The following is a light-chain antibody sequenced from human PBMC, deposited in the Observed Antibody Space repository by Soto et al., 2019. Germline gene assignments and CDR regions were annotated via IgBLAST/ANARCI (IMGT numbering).Light chain of an antibody. V-gene: IGLV2-14*03. Sequence: QSALTQPASVSGSPGQSIAISCTGTSSDVGGYNYVSWYQQHPGKAPKLMIYDVSNRPSGISTRFSGSKSGNTASLTISGLQAEDEADYYCCSYTTNSTYVFGTGTKLTVL. CDR3: CSYTTNSTYV. J-gene: IGLJ1*01. CDR1: SSDVGGYNY. CDR2: DVS.